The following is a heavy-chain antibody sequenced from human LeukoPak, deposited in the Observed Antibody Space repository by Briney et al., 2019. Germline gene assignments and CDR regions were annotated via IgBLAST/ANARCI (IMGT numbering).Heavy chain of an antibody. CDR1: GLIFSRDG. V-gene: IGHV3-21*01. D-gene: IGHD6-19*01. Sequence: SLRLSCAASGLIFSRDGMHWVRQAPGKGLEWVSSISSSSSYIYYADSVKGRFTISRDNAKNSLYLQMNSLRAEDTAVYYCARDVAVAGREGDAFDIWGQGTMVTVSS. CDR2: ISSSSSYI. J-gene: IGHJ3*02. CDR3: ARDVAVAGREGDAFDI.